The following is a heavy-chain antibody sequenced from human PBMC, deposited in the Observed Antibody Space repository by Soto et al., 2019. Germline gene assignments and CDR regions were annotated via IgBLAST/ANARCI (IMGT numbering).Heavy chain of an antibody. Sequence: KTSETLSLTCTVSSDSISSYYWIWIRQSPGKGLEWIGYTDYSGNTNYNPSLKSRVTISGDTSKNQFSLRLSSVTAADTAVYYCARAVGDPLYYLDYWGQGTLVTGSS. CDR2: TDYSGNT. D-gene: IGHD6-19*01. CDR3: ARAVGDPLYYLDY. CDR1: SDSISSYY. J-gene: IGHJ4*02. V-gene: IGHV4-59*08.